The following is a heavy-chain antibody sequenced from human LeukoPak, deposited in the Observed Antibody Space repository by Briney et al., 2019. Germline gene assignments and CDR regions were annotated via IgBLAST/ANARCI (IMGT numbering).Heavy chain of an antibody. J-gene: IGHJ4*01. CDR3: ARIPLRWEKPLDY. Sequence: SETLSLTCSISGGSMSNYYWSWIRQSPGKGLEWIGYIFQNGRTNYNPSLKSRVTISVDPSKKQFSLQLTAVTAADTGVYFCARIPLRWEKPLDYWGHGILVTVSS. CDR1: GGSMSNYY. D-gene: IGHD4-23*01. CDR2: IFQNGRT. V-gene: IGHV4-59*12.